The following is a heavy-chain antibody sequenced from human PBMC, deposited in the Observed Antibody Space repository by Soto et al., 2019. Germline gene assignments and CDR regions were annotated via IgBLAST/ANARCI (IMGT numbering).Heavy chain of an antibody. J-gene: IGHJ6*02. CDR3: ARQRSSSAFYHGLDV. V-gene: IGHV6-1*01. Sequence: QVQLQQSGPGLVQPSQTLSLTCAISGDSVSSNSAVWNWIRQSPSRGLEWLGRTYYRSRWYNDXXVSVTSRITIXXDXSXXQFSLQLNSVTPEDTAVYYCARQRSSSAFYHGLDVWGQGTTVTVSS. D-gene: IGHD6-19*01. CDR2: TYYRSRWYN. CDR1: GDSVSSNSAV.